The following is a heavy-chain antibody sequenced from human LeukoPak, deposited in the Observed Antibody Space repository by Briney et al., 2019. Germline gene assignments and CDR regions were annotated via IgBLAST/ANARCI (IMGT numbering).Heavy chain of an antibody. Sequence: SGPTLVKPTQTLTLTFTFSGFSLTTRRVRVGWIRQPPGKALEWLALISWNDDKRYNPSLKSRLTITNDTSKNQVVLTMTNMDPVDTATCYCARTGGYWGQGTLVTVSS. V-gene: IGHV2-5*01. D-gene: IGHD1-26*01. CDR3: ARTGGY. CDR2: ISWNDDK. J-gene: IGHJ4*02. CDR1: GFSLTTRRVR.